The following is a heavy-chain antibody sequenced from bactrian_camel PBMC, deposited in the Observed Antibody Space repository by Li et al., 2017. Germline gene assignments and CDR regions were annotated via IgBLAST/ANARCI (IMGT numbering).Heavy chain of an antibody. D-gene: IGHD2*01. CDR3: AARHCSAYEYNY. CDR1: KFTTSNNC. V-gene: IGHV3S67*01. J-gene: IGHJ4*01. CDR2: IGGNAGT. Sequence: DVQLVESGGGLVQPGGSLRLTCEVPKFTTSNNCMGWFREVPGKEREEVARIGGNAGTRYSDSVKGRFTISQDNAAKRITLYLQMHSLKTEDTAVYYCAARHCSAYEYNYWGQGTQVTVS.